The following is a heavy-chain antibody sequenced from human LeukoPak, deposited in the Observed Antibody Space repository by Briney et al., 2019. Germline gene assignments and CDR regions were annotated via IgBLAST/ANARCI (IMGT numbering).Heavy chain of an antibody. CDR3: AKDPGVGYCSGGSCYGEDY. Sequence: GGSLRLSCAASGFTFRSYAMRGVPQAPGRGREGVSYISRSGGRNNNAASVKRRFTIYRDNSKNTLYLQMNSLRAEDTAVYYCAKDPGVGYCSGGSCYGEDYWGQGTLVTVSS. V-gene: IGHV3-23*01. D-gene: IGHD2-15*01. CDR2: ISRSGGRN. CDR1: GFTFRSYA. J-gene: IGHJ4*02.